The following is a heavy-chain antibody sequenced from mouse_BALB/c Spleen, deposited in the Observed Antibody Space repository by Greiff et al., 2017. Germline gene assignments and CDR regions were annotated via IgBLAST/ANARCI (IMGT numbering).Heavy chain of an antibody. J-gene: IGHJ3*01. D-gene: IGHD4-1*01. CDR1: GFSLTSYG. Sequence: VMLVESGPGLVAPSQSLSITCTVSGFSLTSYGVHWVRQPPGKGLEWLGVIWAGGSTNYNSALMSRLSISKDNSKSQVFLKMNSLQTDYTAMYYCTRGLTGTGFAYWGQGTLVTVSA. CDR2: IWAGGST. CDR3: TRGLTGTGFAY. V-gene: IGHV2-9*02.